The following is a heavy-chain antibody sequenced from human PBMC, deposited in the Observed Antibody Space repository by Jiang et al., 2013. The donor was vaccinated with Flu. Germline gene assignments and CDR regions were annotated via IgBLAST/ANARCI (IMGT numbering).Heavy chain of an antibody. CDR3: ARAGAGGFNSKEGIAF. Sequence: VQLVESGGGLVQPGGSLRLSCAASGFTFSSYWMHWVRQVPGKGLVWVSRINSDGSSTSYADSVKGRFTISRDNAKNTLYLQMNSLRAEDTAVYYCARAGAGGFNSKEGIAFWGQGTLVTVSS. CDR1: GFTFSSYW. J-gene: IGHJ4*02. V-gene: IGHV3-74*01. CDR2: INSDGSST. D-gene: IGHD4-11*01.